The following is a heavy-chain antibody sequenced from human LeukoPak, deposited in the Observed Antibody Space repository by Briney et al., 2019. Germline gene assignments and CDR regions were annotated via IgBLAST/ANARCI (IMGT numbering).Heavy chain of an antibody. J-gene: IGHJ4*02. CDR1: GFTVSSNY. CDR3: AKQSDSGYYVLEY. CDR2: ISSDGTDT. V-gene: IGHV3-30*18. D-gene: IGHD5-12*01. Sequence: PGGSLRLSCAASGFTVSSNYMSWVRQAPGKGLEWVALISSDGTDTYYADSVKGRFTISRDNSKNTLYLQMSSLRAEDTAIFYCAKQSDSGYYVLEYWGRGTLVTVSS.